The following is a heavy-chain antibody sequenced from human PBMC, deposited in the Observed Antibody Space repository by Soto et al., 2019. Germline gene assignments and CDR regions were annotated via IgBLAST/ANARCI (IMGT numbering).Heavy chain of an antibody. CDR1: GFTFSSYS. CDR2: ISSSSSYI. V-gene: IGHV3-21*01. Sequence: EVQLVGSGGGLVKPRGSLSVSWAASGFTFSSYSMNWVRQAPGKGLEWVSSISSSSSYIYYADSVKGRFTISRDNAKNSLYLQMNSLRAEDTAVYYCASRSAVIAAAGPLGMDVWGQGTTVTVSS. J-gene: IGHJ6*02. CDR3: ASRSAVIAAAGPLGMDV. D-gene: IGHD6-13*01.